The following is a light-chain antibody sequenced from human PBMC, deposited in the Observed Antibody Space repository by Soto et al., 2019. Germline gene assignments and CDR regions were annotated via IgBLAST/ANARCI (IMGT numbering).Light chain of an antibody. J-gene: IGKJ2*01. Sequence: EIVMTQSPATLSVCPGERATLSCRASQSVSSNVAWYQQIPGQTPRLLIYGASTRATGIPVRFSGSGSGTEFTLTISSLQSEDFAVYYCHQYDDGPYTFGQGTKVDIK. CDR2: GAS. V-gene: IGKV3-15*01. CDR3: HQYDDGPYT. CDR1: QSVSSN.